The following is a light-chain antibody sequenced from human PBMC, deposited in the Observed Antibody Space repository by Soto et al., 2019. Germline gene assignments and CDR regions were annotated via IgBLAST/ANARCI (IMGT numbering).Light chain of an antibody. CDR1: QSISSW. Sequence: DIQLTQSPYTLSASVGDRVALTCLASQSISSWLAWYQQKPGKAPKLLIYAASTLQSGVPSRFSGSGSGTEFTLTISSLQPEDFATYYCQQLNSYPRTFGQGTKVDIK. CDR2: AAS. CDR3: QQLNSYPRT. J-gene: IGKJ1*01. V-gene: IGKV1-5*01.